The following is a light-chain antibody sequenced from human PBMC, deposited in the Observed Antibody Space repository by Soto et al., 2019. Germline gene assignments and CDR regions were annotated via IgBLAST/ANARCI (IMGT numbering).Light chain of an antibody. CDR1: QSVSSN. CDR3: QQYNTWPT. J-gene: IGKJ4*01. V-gene: IGKV3-15*01. CDR2: GAS. Sequence: EIVMTQSPATLSVSPGERATLSCRASQSVSSNLAWYQQKPGQAPRLLIYGASTRATGIPARFSGSGSGTEFTLTISSLQSEDFEVYYCQQYNTWPTFGGGTKVEIK.